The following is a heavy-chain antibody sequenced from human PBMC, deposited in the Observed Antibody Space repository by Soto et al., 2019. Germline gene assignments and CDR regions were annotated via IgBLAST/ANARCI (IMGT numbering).Heavy chain of an antibody. D-gene: IGHD6-13*01. V-gene: IGHV3-74*01. Sequence: GGSLRLSCAASGFTFSSCWMHWVRQDPGKGLVWVSRINADGRTTSYADSVKGRFTISRDNAKNTLYLQMNSLRAEDTAVYYCARDDSNYYYYYGMDVWGQGTTVTVSS. CDR1: GFTFSSCW. CDR3: ARDDSNYYYYYGMDV. CDR2: INADGRTT. J-gene: IGHJ6*02.